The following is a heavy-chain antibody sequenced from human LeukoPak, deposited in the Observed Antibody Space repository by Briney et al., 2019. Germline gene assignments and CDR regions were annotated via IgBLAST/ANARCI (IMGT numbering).Heavy chain of an antibody. J-gene: IGHJ4*02. CDR1: GFMFNRHA. CDR2: VGGAATTT. CDR3: ARVAADDYGDYALDY. Sequence: PGGSLRLSCVASGFMFNRHAMTWVRQAPGKGLEWVSDVGGAATTTRYAGSVKGRSTISRDNSKNTIYLQMDSLRAEDTAIYYCARVAADDYGDYALDYWGQGILVAVSS. V-gene: IGHV3-23*01. D-gene: IGHD4-17*01.